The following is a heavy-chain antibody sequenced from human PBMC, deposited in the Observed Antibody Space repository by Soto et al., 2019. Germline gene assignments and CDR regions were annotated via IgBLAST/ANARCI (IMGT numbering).Heavy chain of an antibody. CDR1: GFTLSAYW. Sequence: EVQLEESGGDLVQPGGSLRLSCAASGFTLSAYWMTWVRQAPGKGLEWVANINRDGSKKSYLDSVRGRFTISRDNVGNSLYLQMDSLRADDMALYYCARDMPPGSSSLYLDAFDIWGQGIMVTDSS. CDR2: INRDGSKK. D-gene: IGHD6-13*01. CDR3: ARDMPPGSSSLYLDAFDI. V-gene: IGHV3-7*05. J-gene: IGHJ3*02.